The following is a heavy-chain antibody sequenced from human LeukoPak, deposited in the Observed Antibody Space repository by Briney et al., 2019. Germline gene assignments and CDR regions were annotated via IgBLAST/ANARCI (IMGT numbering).Heavy chain of an antibody. CDR1: GFTFSSYA. Sequence: GGSLRLPCAASGFTFSSYAMSWVRQAPGKGLEWVSAISGSGGSTYYADSVKGRFTISRDNSKNTLYLQMNSLRAEDTAVYYCAKDQLIVVVISFFDYWGQGTLVTVSS. CDR3: AKDQLIVVVISFFDY. V-gene: IGHV3-23*01. CDR2: ISGSGGST. D-gene: IGHD3-22*01. J-gene: IGHJ4*02.